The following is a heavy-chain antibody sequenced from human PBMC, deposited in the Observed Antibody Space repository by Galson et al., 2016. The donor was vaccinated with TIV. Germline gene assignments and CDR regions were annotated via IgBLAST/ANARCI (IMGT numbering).Heavy chain of an antibody. D-gene: IGHD6-19*01. J-gene: IGHJ4*02. V-gene: IGHV3-30*04. CDR1: GFTFSSYD. CDR2: VAYDGSDK. CDR3: ARVYSSYSFDY. Sequence: SLRLPCAASGFTFSSYDMFWVRQAPGKGLEWVAFVAYDGSDKNYADSVKGRFTISRDKSKNTLYLQMSSLRPEDTAVYYCARVYSSYSFDYWGQGTLVTVSS.